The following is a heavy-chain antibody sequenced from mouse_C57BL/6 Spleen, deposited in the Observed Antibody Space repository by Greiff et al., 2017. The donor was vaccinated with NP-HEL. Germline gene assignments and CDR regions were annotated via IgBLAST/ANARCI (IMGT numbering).Heavy chain of an antibody. Sequence: DVHLVESGGDLVKPGGSLKLSCAASGFTFSSYGMSWVRQTPDKRLEWVATISSGGSYTYYPDSVKGRFTISRDNAKNTLYLQMSSLKSEDTAMYYCASNWERYFDVWGTGTTVTVSS. CDR2: ISSGGSYT. D-gene: IGHD4-1*01. CDR1: GFTFSSYG. CDR3: ASNWERYFDV. V-gene: IGHV5-6*01. J-gene: IGHJ1*03.